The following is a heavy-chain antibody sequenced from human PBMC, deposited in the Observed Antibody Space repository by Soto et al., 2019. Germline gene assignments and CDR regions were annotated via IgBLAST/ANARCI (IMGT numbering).Heavy chain of an antibody. J-gene: IGHJ3*02. V-gene: IGHV3-23*01. CDR3: AKDLLQWLVVGHDAFDI. D-gene: IGHD6-19*01. CDR1: GFTFTTYG. CDR2: IGASGDST. Sequence: EVQLLESGGGLVQPGGSLRLSCVASGFTFTTYGMNWVRQAPGKGLEWVSGIGASGDSTFNADSVKGRFTISRDNSKNTLYLQMNSLRAEDTAVYYCAKDLLQWLVVGHDAFDIWGQGTMVTVSS.